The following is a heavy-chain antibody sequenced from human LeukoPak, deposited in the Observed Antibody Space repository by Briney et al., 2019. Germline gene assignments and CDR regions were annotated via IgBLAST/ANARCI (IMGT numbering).Heavy chain of an antibody. CDR2: INPSSCGT. Sequence: ASVKVSCKASGYTFPGYYMHWVRQAPGQGLEWMGWINPSSCGTNYAQKFQGRVTMTRDTSISTAYMELSRLRSDDTAVYYCARDQDLGNWFDPWGQGTLVTVSS. J-gene: IGHJ5*02. CDR3: ARDQDLGNWFDP. V-gene: IGHV1-2*02. CDR1: GYTFPGYY.